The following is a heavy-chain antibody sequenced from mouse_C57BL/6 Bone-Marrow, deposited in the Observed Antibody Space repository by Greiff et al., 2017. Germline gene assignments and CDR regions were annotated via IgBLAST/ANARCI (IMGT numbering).Heavy chain of an antibody. CDR1: GYTFTSYW. CDR2: IYPGNSDT. CDR3: TRGYYYAMDY. Sequence: VQLQQSGTVLARPGASVKMSCKTSGYTFTSYWMHWVKQRPGQGLEWIGAIYPGNSDTSYNQKFKGKAKLTAVTSTSTAYMELSSLTTEDSAVXYCTRGYYYAMDYWGQGTSVTVSS. J-gene: IGHJ4*01. V-gene: IGHV1-5*01.